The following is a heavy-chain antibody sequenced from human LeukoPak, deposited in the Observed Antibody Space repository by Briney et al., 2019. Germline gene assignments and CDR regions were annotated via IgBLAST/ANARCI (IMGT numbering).Heavy chain of an antibody. J-gene: IGHJ5*02. CDR1: GFTFSSYA. CDR2: ISGSGGST. CDR3: AKFSRIQLWSLSDDWFDP. D-gene: IGHD5-18*01. Sequence: GGSLRLSCAASGFTFSSYAMSWVRQAPGKGLEWVSAISGSGGSTYYADSVKGRFTISRDNSKNTLYLQMNSLRAEDTAVYYCAKFSRIQLWSLSDDWFDPWGQGTLVTVSS. V-gene: IGHV3-23*01.